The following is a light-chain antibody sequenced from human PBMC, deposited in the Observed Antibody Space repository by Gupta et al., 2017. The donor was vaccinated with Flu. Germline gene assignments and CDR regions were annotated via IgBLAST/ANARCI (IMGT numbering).Light chain of an antibody. Sequence: ATLSLSPGERAPLSCRASQSVSSYLAWDQQKTGQAPRLLIYDASNRATGIPARFSGSGSGTDFTLTISSLEPEDFAVYYCQQRSNWPLYTFGQGTQLEIK. CDR2: DAS. J-gene: IGKJ2*01. V-gene: IGKV3-11*01. CDR3: QQRSNWPLYT. CDR1: QSVSSY.